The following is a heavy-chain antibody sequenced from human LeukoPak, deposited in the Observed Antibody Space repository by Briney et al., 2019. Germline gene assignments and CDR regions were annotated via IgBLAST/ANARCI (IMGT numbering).Heavy chain of an antibody. CDR3: ARDLWFGVPHWFDP. J-gene: IGHJ5*02. V-gene: IGHV3-48*03. CDR2: ISSSGSTI. Sequence: GGSLRLSCAASGFTFSSYEMNWVRQAPGKGLEWVSYISSSGSTIYYADSVKGRFTISRDNAKNSLYLQMNSLRAEDTAVYYCARDLWFGVPHWFDPWGQGTPVTVSS. CDR1: GFTFSSYE. D-gene: IGHD3-10*01.